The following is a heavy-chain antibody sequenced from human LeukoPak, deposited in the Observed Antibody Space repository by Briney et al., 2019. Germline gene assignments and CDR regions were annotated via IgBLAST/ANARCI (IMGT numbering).Heavy chain of an antibody. CDR1: GGSISSSSYY. J-gene: IGHJ5*02. V-gene: IGHV4-39*07. Sequence: PSETLSLTCTVSGGSISSSSYYWGWIRQPPGKGLEWIGSIYYSGSTYYNPSLKSRVTISVDTSKNQFSLKLNSVTAADTAVYYCARDMTTVITGWFDPWGQGTLVTVSS. CDR2: IYYSGST. CDR3: ARDMTTVITGWFDP. D-gene: IGHD4-11*01.